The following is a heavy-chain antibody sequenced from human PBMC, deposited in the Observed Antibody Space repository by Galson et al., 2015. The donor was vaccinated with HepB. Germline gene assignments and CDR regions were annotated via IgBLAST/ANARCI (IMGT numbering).Heavy chain of an antibody. Sequence: SLRLSCAASGFTFSSYGMHWVRQAPGKGLGWVAVIWYDGSNKYYADSVKGRFTISRDNSKNTLYLQMNSLRAEDTAVYYCARDLDAFDIWGQGTMVTVSS. CDR1: GFTFSSYG. J-gene: IGHJ3*02. CDR3: ARDLDAFDI. CDR2: IWYDGSNK. V-gene: IGHV3-33*01.